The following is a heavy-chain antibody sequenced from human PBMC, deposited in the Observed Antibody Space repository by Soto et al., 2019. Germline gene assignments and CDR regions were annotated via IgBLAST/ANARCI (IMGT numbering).Heavy chain of an antibody. V-gene: IGHV3-48*02. Sequence: EVQLGESGGGLVQPGGSLRLSCAASGFTFNSYSMNWVRQAPGKGLEWVSYIRSSSSTIYYADSVKGRFTISRDNAKNSLYLQMNSLRDEDTAVYYCARAGYYGSGILLWGQGTLVTVSS. J-gene: IGHJ4*02. D-gene: IGHD3-10*01. CDR2: IRSSSSTI. CDR3: ARAGYYGSGILL. CDR1: GFTFNSYS.